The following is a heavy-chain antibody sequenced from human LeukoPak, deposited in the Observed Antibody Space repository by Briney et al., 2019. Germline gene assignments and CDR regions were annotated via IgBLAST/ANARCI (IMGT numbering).Heavy chain of an antibody. V-gene: IGHV4-34*01. J-gene: IGHJ4*02. CDR3: ATDTSSILKFDY. Sequence: SETLSLTCAVYGGSFSGYYWSWIRQPPGKGLEWIGEINHSGSTNYNPSLKSRVTMSVDTSKNQFSLKLTSVTAADTAVYYCATDTSSILKFDYWGQGTLVTVSS. CDR1: GGSFSGYY. D-gene: IGHD3-10*01. CDR2: INHSGST.